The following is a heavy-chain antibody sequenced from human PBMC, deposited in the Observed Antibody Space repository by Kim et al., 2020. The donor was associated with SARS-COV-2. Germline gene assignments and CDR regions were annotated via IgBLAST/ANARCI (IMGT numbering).Heavy chain of an antibody. CDR3: ARGISVWGWELLAHDAFDI. Sequence: SETLSLTCAVYGGSLSGYFWAWIRQPPGKGLEWIGEINQSGRADYNASLKSRVTISVDMSKKQLSLKLTSVTAADTATYYCARGISVWGWELLAHDAFDIWGQGTMVTVSS. D-gene: IGHD2-21*01. CDR2: INQSGRA. J-gene: IGHJ3*02. V-gene: IGHV4-34*01. CDR1: GGSLSGYF.